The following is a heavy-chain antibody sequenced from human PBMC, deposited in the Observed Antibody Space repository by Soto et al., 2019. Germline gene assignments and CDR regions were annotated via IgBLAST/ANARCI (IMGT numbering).Heavy chain of an antibody. D-gene: IGHD1-26*01. CDR2: IYYSGST. CDR1: GGSISSSSYY. CDR3: ATQEVGGSYVYTFDP. J-gene: IGHJ5*02. V-gene: IGHV4-39*02. Sequence: QLQLQESGPGLVKPSETLSLTCTVSGGSISSSSYYWGWIRQPPGKGLEWIGSIYYSGSTYYNPSLKSRVTISVDTSKNHFPLTLSSVTAADPAVYYCATQEVGGSYVYTFDPWGQGTLVTVSS.